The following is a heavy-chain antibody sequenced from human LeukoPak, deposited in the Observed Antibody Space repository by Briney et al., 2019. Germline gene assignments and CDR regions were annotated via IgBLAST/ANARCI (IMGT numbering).Heavy chain of an antibody. J-gene: IGHJ4*02. CDR3: ARGKTRGLFDY. D-gene: IGHD4-11*01. Sequence: GGSLRLSCVASGFTFSDYYMSWIRQAPGKGLEWVSYISCSSSYTNYADSVKGRFTISRDNARNSLYLQMNSLRAEDTAVYYCARGKTRGLFDYWGQGTLVSVST. CDR2: ISCSSSYT. V-gene: IGHV3-11*05. CDR1: GFTFSDYY.